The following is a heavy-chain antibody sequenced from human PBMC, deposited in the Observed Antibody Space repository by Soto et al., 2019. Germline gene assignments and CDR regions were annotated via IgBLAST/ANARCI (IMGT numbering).Heavy chain of an antibody. J-gene: IGHJ1*01. Sequence: GGSLRLSCAASGFTFSIFAMSWVRQSPGKGLEWVSTISGSGGSTDYADAVKGRFTISRDNSMSTVYLQMKSLRVDDTAIYYCAKDVSRASTGDIGHWGQGALVTVSS. CDR2: ISGSGGST. V-gene: IGHV3-23*01. CDR1: GFTFSIFA. D-gene: IGHD2-15*01. CDR3: AKDVSRASTGDIGH.